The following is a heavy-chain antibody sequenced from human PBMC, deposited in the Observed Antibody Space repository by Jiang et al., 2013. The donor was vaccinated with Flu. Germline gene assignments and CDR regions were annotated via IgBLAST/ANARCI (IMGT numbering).Heavy chain of an antibody. V-gene: IGHV2-70*04. D-gene: IGHD3/OR15-3a*01. CDR1: GFSLSTSGMR. J-gene: IGHJ5*02. Sequence: KPTQTLTLTCTFSGFSLSTSGMRVSWIRQPPGKALEWLARIDWDDDKFYSTPLKTRLTISKDTSKNQVVLTMTNMDPVDTATYYCARNKEGLGGNWFDPWGQGTLVTVSS. CDR3: ARNKEGLGGNWFDP. CDR2: IDWDDDK.